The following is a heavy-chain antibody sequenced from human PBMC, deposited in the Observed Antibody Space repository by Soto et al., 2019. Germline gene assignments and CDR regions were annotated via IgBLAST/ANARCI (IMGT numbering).Heavy chain of an antibody. D-gene: IGHD6-25*01. J-gene: IGHJ6*03. V-gene: IGHV3-66*01. CDR1: GFTVSSNY. CDR2: IYSGGST. CDR3: ARGRIAAPYYYYCMDV. Sequence: GGSLRLSCAASGFTVSSNYMSWVRQAPGKGLEWVSVIYSGGSTYYADSVKGRFTISRDNSKNTLYLQMNSLRAEDTAVYYCARGRIAAPYYYYCMDVWGKGTTVTVSS.